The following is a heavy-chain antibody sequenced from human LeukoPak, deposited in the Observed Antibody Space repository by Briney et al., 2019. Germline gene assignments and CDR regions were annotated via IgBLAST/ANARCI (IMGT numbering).Heavy chain of an antibody. CDR2: IYYSGST. CDR1: GGSIISYY. J-gene: IGHJ5*02. V-gene: IGHV4-59*01. Sequence: SETLSLTCTVSGGSIISYYWSWIRQPPGKGLEWIGYIYYSGSTNYNPSLKSRVTISVDTSKNQFSLKLSSVTAADTAVYYCARVLQWANWFDPWGQGTLVTVSS. CDR3: ARVLQWANWFDP. D-gene: IGHD1-26*01.